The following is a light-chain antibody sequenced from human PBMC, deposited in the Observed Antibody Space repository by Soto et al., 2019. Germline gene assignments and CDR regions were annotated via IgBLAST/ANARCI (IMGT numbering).Light chain of an antibody. CDR1: QDISNY. V-gene: IGKV1-33*01. Sequence: DIQMTQSPSSLSASVGDRVTITCQASQDISNYLNWYQQKPGKAPKLLIYKASSLESGVPSRFSGSGSGTEFSLTISSLQSEDFAVYYCQQYSDWPPTFGQGTKVDIK. CDR2: KAS. J-gene: IGKJ1*01. CDR3: QQYSDWPPT.